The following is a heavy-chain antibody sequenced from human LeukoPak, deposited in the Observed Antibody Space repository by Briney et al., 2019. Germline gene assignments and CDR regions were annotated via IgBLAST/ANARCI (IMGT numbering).Heavy chain of an antibody. Sequence: GGSLRLSCAASGFTFSSYAMHWVRQAPGKGLEWVAVISYDGSNKYYADSVKGRFTISRDNSKNTLYLQMNSLRAEDTAVYYCARSFTTVSSLEYWGQGTLVTVSS. CDR3: ARSFTTVSSLEY. V-gene: IGHV3-30-3*01. D-gene: IGHD4-17*01. J-gene: IGHJ4*02. CDR1: GFTFSSYA. CDR2: ISYDGSNK.